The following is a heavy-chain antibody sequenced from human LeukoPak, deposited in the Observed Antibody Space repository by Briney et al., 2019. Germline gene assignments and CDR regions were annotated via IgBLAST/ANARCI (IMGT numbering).Heavy chain of an antibody. CDR3: ARDGGAVDY. CDR1: GGSISSYY. CDR2: IYYSGST. V-gene: IGHV4-59*01. J-gene: IGHJ4*02. Sequence: PSETLSLTCTVYGGSISSYYWSWIRQPPGKGLEWIGYIYYSGSTNYNPSLKSRVTISVATSKNQFSLKLRSVTAADTAVYYCARDGGAVDYWGQGTLVTVSS. D-gene: IGHD3-16*01.